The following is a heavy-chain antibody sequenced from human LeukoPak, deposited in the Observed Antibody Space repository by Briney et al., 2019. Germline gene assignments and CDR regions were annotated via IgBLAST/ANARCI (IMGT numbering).Heavy chain of an antibody. D-gene: IGHD2-2*01. CDR1: GYTFTGYH. V-gene: IGHV1-2*06. CDR2: INPNSGDT. Sequence: ASVKVSCKASGYTFTGYHMHWVRQASGQGLEWMGRINPNSGDTNYAQKFQGRVTMTRDTSITTAYMELSRLRSDDTAMYYCARDYCSSTSCLFDYWGQGTLVTVSS. J-gene: IGHJ4*02. CDR3: ARDYCSSTSCLFDY.